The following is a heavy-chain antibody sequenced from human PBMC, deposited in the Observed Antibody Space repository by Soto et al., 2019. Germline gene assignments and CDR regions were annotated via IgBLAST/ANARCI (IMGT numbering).Heavy chain of an antibody. CDR2: ISGDTGDT. CDR1: GFKFSTYG. D-gene: IGHD2-2*01. J-gene: IGHJ4*02. Sequence: QVQLVQSAAEVKKPGASVKVACKSSGFKFSTYGIGWVRQAPGQGLEWMGWISGDTGDTKYAQKVEGRVIMTTDTSTNTAYMELRGLRSDDPAIYYCARAYKTSWGPFDYWGQGTLVTVSS. V-gene: IGHV1-18*01. CDR3: ARAYKTSWGPFDY.